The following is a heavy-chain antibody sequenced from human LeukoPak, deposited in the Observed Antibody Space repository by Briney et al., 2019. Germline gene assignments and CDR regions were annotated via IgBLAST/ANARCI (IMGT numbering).Heavy chain of an antibody. CDR3: AKDPADDSYAFDI. CDR1: GFTFSSYW. V-gene: IGHV3-30*18. J-gene: IGHJ3*02. Sequence: GGSLRLSCAASGFTFSSYWMSWVRQAPGKGLEWVAVISYDGSNKYYADSVKGRFTISRDNSKNTLYLQMNSLRAEDTAVYYCAKDPADDSYAFDIWGQGTMVTVSS. CDR2: ISYDGSNK. D-gene: IGHD2-15*01.